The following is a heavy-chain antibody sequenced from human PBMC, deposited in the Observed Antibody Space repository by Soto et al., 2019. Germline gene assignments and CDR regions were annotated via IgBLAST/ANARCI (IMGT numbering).Heavy chain of an antibody. CDR2: ISYDGSNK. J-gene: IGHJ3*02. D-gene: IGHD1-26*01. V-gene: IGHV3-30*18. CDR3: AKGGVGSTSNAFDI. Sequence: GGSLRLSCAASGSTFRSYGMHWVRQAPGEGLEWVAVISYDGSNKYYADSVKGRFTISRDNSKNTLYLQMNSLRAEDTAVYYCAKGGVGSTSNAFDIWGQGTMVTVSS. CDR1: GSTFRSYG.